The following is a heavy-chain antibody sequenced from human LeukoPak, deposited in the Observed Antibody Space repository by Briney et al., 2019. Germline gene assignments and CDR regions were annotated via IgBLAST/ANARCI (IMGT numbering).Heavy chain of an antibody. CDR3: AKRSSGYYYYFDY. CDR1: GFTVSSNY. D-gene: IGHD3-22*01. J-gene: IGHJ4*02. CDR2: IYSGGST. Sequence: GGSLRLSCAASGFTVSSNYMSWVRQAPGKGLEWVSVIYSGGSTYYADSVKGRFTISRDNSKNTLYLQMNSLRAEDTAVYYCAKRSSGYYYYFDYWGQGTLVTVSS. V-gene: IGHV3-53*01.